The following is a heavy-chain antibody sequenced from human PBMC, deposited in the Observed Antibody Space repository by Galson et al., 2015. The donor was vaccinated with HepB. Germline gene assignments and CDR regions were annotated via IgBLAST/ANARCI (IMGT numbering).Heavy chain of an antibody. D-gene: IGHD1-26*01. CDR1: GFTFSSYW. V-gene: IGHV3-7*01. CDR3: ARLEDAELANFDY. CDR2: IKQDGSEK. J-gene: IGHJ4*02. Sequence: SLRLSCAASGFTFSSYWMSWVRQAPGKGLEWVANIKQDGSEKYYVDSVKGRFTISRDNAKNSLYLQMNSLRAEDTAVYYCARLEDAELANFDYWGQGTLVTVSS.